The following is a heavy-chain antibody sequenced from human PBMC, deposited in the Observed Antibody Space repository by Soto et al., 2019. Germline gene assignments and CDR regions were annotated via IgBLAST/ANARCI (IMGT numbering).Heavy chain of an antibody. D-gene: IGHD1-1*01. CDR3: ARVRRNDASDYYGMDV. CDR1: GFAFSSHP. CDR2: ISDSGGLT. V-gene: IGHV3-23*01. J-gene: IGHJ6*02. Sequence: GGSLRLSCATSGFAFSSHPMSWVRQAPERGLEWVSGISDSGGLTYNADSVKGRFTISRDNSKNTLYLQMNSLRDEDTAVYYCARVRRNDASDYYGMDVWGQGTTVTVSS.